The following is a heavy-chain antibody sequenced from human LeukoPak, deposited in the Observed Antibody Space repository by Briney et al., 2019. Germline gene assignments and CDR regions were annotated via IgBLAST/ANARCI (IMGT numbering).Heavy chain of an antibody. Sequence: PGGSLRLSCAASGFTFSNYEMNWVRQAPGKGLEWVSYISSSGTTIYYAERRFTISRDNAKNSLYLLMNSLRAEDTAIYYCARGYCSGGSCYGCDYWGQGTLVTVSS. CDR3: ARGYCSGGSCYGCDY. CDR2: ISSSGTTI. V-gene: IGHV3-48*03. D-gene: IGHD2-15*01. CDR1: GFTFSNYE. J-gene: IGHJ4*02.